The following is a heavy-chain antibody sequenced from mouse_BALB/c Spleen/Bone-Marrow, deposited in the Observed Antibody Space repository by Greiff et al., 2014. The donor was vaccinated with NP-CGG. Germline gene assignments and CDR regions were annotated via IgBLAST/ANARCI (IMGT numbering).Heavy chain of an antibody. CDR2: ISNGGGST. V-gene: IGHV5-12-2*01. CDR3: ARQRGLRWAMDY. CDR1: GFTFSSYT. Sequence: EVMLVESGGGLVQPGGSLKLSCAASGFTFSSYTVSWVRQTPEKRLEWVAYISNGGGSTYYPDTVKGRFTISRDNAKNTLYLQMSSLKSEDTAMYYCARQRGLRWAMDYWGQGTPVTVSS. D-gene: IGHD3-1*01. J-gene: IGHJ4*01.